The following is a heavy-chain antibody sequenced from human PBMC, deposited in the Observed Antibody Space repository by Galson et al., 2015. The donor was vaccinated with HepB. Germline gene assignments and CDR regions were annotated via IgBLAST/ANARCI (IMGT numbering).Heavy chain of an antibody. CDR1: GGSIRSSSYY. CDR3: ARDPYGRAGRTIFTYYFDY. Sequence: LSLTCTVSGGSIRSSSYYWGWIRPPPGKGLEWIGSIYYSGSTYYNPSLKSRVTISVDTSKNQFSLKLSSVTAADTAVYYCARDPYGRAGRTIFTYYFDYWGQGTLVTVSS. J-gene: IGHJ4*02. CDR2: IYYSGST. D-gene: IGHD3-9*01. V-gene: IGHV4-39*07.